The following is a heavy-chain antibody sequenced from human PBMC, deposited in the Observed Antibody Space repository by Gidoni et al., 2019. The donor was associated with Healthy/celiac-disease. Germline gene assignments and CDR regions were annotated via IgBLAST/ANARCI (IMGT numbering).Heavy chain of an antibody. J-gene: IGHJ4*02. D-gene: IGHD3-10*01. Sequence: QVQLVESGGGVVQPGRSLRLSCAASGFTFSSYAMHWVRQAPGKGLEWVAVISYDGSNKYYADSVKGRFTISRDNSKNTLYLQMNSLRAEDTAVYYCARDLEYYGSGSDSSPDYWGQGTLVTVSS. CDR3: ARDLEYYGSGSDSSPDY. CDR2: ISYDGSNK. V-gene: IGHV3-30-3*01. CDR1: GFTFSSYA.